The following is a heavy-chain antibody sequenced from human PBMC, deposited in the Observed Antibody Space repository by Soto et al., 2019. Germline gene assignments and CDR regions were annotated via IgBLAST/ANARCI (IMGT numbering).Heavy chain of an antibody. CDR3: AKVLSKNYYYPFDF. Sequence: GGALRVSCAASGFTFSDYAMAWVRQAPGKGLEWVSTISGGSSVTYYGDSVKGRFTISRDNAKKTLFLQLNRLSAEDTATYYCAKVLSKNYYYPFDFWGQGTQVTVSS. D-gene: IGHD3-10*01. CDR2: ISGGSSVT. J-gene: IGHJ4*02. CDR1: GFTFSDYA. V-gene: IGHV3-23*01.